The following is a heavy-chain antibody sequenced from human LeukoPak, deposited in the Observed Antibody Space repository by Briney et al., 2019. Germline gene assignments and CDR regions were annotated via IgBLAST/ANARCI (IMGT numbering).Heavy chain of an antibody. CDR2: IYTSGTT. V-gene: IGHV4-4*09. CDR3: ATYEYCRGGSCYRDGFDL. J-gene: IGHJ3*01. D-gene: IGHD2-15*01. CDR1: GGSISGYY. Sequence: SETLSLTCTVSGGSISGYYWSWIRQPPGKGLEWIGYIYTSGTTNYNPSLKGRVTISLDTSKNQFSLKLSSVTAADTAVYYCATYEYCRGGSCYRDGFDLWGQGTMVTVAS.